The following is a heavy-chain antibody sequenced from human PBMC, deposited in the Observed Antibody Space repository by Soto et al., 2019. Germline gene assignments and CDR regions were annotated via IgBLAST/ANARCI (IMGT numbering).Heavy chain of an antibody. CDR2: IIPILGIA. Sequence: ASVKVSCKASGGTFRSYTISWVRQAHRQGLEWMGRIIPILGIANYAQKFQGRVTITADKSTSTAYMELSSLRSEDTAVYYCARYRLDYDILTGSPASFDPWGQGTLVTVSS. CDR3: ARYRLDYDILTGSPASFDP. D-gene: IGHD3-9*01. V-gene: IGHV1-69*02. J-gene: IGHJ5*02. CDR1: GGTFRSYT.